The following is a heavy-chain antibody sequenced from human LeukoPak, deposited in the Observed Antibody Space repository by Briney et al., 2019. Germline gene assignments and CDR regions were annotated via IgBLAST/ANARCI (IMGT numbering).Heavy chain of an antibody. Sequence: RASVKVSCKASGYTLTSYDINWVRQATGQGLEWMGWMNPNSGNTGYAQKFQGRVTMTRNTSISTAYMGLSSLRSEDTAVYYCARATAMEPERYYYYYYMDVWGKGTTVTVSS. CDR1: GYTLTSYD. J-gene: IGHJ6*03. V-gene: IGHV1-8*01. CDR3: ARATAMEPERYYYYYYMDV. CDR2: MNPNSGNT. D-gene: IGHD5-18*01.